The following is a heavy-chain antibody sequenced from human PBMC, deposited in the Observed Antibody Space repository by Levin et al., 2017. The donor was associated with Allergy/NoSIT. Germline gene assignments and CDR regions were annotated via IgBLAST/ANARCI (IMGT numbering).Heavy chain of an antibody. Sequence: PSETLSLTCTVSRGSISSYYWFWIRQPPGKGLEWIGHIYYSGSTNYNPSLKSRVTISVDTSKNQFYLKVSTVTAADTAVYYWARGWGIAARPSYGMDGWGQGTTVTVSS. CDR3: ARGWGIAARPSYGMDG. D-gene: IGHD6-6*01. J-gene: IGHJ6*02. CDR1: RGSISSYY. CDR2: IYYSGST. V-gene: IGHV4-59*01.